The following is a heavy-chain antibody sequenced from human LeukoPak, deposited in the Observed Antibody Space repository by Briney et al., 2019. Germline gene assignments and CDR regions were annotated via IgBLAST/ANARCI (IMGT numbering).Heavy chain of an antibody. D-gene: IGHD6-13*01. V-gene: IGHV3-21*01. J-gene: IGHJ5*02. CDR2: ISSSSSYI. CDR3: ARGRVLGIAAARIFDP. Sequence: GGSLRLSCAASGFSFSRYSMTWVRQAPGKGLEWVSSISSSSSYIYYADSVKGRFTISRDNAKNSLYLQMNSLRAEDTAVYYCARGRVLGIAAARIFDPWGQGTLVTVSS. CDR1: GFSFSRYS.